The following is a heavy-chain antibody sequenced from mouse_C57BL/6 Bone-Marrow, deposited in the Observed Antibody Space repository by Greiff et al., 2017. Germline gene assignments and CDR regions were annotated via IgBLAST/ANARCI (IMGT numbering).Heavy chain of an antibody. V-gene: IGHV1-9*01. CDR3: ARRDGNYWFAY. CDR2: ILPGSGST. J-gene: IGHJ3*01. CDR1: GYTFTGYW. Sequence: VQLQQSGAELMKPGASVKLSCKATGYTFTGYWIEWVKQRPGHGLVWIGEILPGSGSTNYNEKFKGKATFTADTSSNTAYMQLSSLTTEDSAIYYCARRDGNYWFAYWGQGTLVTVSA. D-gene: IGHD2-1*01.